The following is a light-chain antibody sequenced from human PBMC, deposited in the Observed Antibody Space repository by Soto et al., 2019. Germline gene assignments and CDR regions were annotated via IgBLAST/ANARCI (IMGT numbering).Light chain of an antibody. J-gene: IGKJ4*01. CDR3: QQYGRLPLS. CDR1: QTLTNSF. V-gene: IGKV3-20*01. Sequence: EILLTQSPGTLSLSPGDRATLSCRASQTLTNSFLAGYQQKPGQTPRLLIYGASIRATDIPDRFSGSGSGTDFTLTISRLEPEDFAVYFCQQYGRLPLSFGGGTKVEIK. CDR2: GAS.